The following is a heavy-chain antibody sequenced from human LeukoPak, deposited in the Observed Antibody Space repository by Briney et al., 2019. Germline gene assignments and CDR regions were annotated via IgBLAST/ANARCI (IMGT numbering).Heavy chain of an antibody. CDR2: IYYSGST. CDR3: ARQVERSQQWLVMYYYYYMDV. D-gene: IGHD6-19*01. V-gene: IGHV4-39*01. Sequence: SETLSLTCTVSGGSISSGGYYWGWIRQPPGKGLEWIGSIYYSGSTYYNPSLKSRVTISVDTSKNQFSLKLSSVTAADTAVYYCARQVERSQQWLVMYYYYYMDVWGKGTTVTVSS. CDR1: GGSISSGGYY. J-gene: IGHJ6*03.